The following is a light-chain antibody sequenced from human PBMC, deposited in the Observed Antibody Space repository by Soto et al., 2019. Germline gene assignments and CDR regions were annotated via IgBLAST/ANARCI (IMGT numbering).Light chain of an antibody. Sequence: EIVMTQSPVTLSVSPGXRATLSCRASQSVSSNLAWYQQKPGQAPSLLIYGAFTRATGIPARFSGTGSGTEFTLTISSLQSEDFALYYCQQHNDLPLTFCQGTRLDSK. CDR1: QSVSSN. CDR2: GAF. CDR3: QQHNDLPLT. V-gene: IGKV3-15*01. J-gene: IGKJ1*01.